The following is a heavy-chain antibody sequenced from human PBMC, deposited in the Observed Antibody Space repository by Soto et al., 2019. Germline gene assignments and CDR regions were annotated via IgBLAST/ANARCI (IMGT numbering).Heavy chain of an antibody. D-gene: IGHD3-10*01. V-gene: IGHV4-4*07. CDR1: GGSISSYY. Sequence: QVQLQESGPGLVKPSETLSLTCTVSGGSISSYYWSWIRQPAGKGLEWIGRIYTSGSTNYNPSLKSRVTMSVDTSKNQFSLKLSSVTAADTAVYYCARDKWLWFGELGLDGYFDYWGQGTLVTVSS. CDR3: ARDKWLWFGELGLDGYFDY. CDR2: IYTSGST. J-gene: IGHJ4*02.